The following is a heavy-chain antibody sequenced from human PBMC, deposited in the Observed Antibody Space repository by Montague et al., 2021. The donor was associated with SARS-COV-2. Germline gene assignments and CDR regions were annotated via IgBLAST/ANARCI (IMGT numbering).Heavy chain of an antibody. D-gene: IGHD5-12*01. CDR3: ASAPRYSFGFWAY. V-gene: IGHV4-34*01. Sequence: SETLSLTCAVYGGSLSGYYWSWIRQPPGKGLEGLGKINHSGYTDXNPSRESRLTISLDSSKKQFSLKMTSVTAADTAIYYCASAPRYSFGFWAYWGQETLVSVSS. CDR1: GGSLSGYY. J-gene: IGHJ4*02. CDR2: INHSGYT.